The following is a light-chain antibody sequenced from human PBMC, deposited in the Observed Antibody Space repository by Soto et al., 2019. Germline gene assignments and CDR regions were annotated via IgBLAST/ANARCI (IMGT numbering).Light chain of an antibody. CDR3: TSYTSSSTLGV. V-gene: IGLV2-14*01. Sequence: ALTQPASVSGSPGQSITISCTGTSSDVGGYNYVSWYQQHPGKAPNLMIYDVSNRPSGVSNRFSGSKSGNTASLTISGLQAEYEADYTSTSYTSSSTLGVFVPGTKVTVL. CDR2: DVS. J-gene: IGLJ1*01. CDR1: SSDVGGYNY.